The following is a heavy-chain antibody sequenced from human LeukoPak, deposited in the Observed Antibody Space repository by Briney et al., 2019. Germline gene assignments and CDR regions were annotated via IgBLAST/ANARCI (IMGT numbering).Heavy chain of an antibody. D-gene: IGHD3-10*01. CDR1: GGSFSGYY. CDR3: ARRVLLDGAFVDAFDI. Sequence: PSETLSLTCAVYGGSFSGYYWSWIRQPPGKGLEWIGEINHSGSTNHNPSLKSRVTIPVDTSKNQFSLKLSSVTAADTAVYYCARRVLLDGAFVDAFDIWGQGTMVTVSS. J-gene: IGHJ3*02. CDR2: INHSGST. V-gene: IGHV4-34*01.